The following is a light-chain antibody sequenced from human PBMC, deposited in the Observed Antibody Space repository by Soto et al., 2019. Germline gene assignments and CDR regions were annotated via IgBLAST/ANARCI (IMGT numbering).Light chain of an antibody. Sequence: EIVMTQSPATLSVSPGERATLSCRASESVGSNLAWYQQKPGQAPRLLIYGASTRATGIPARFSGSGSGTEFTLIISSLQSEDSAVYYCQRYNSWLWTFGQGTRLEIK. CDR3: QRYNSWLWT. CDR1: ESVGSN. CDR2: GAS. V-gene: IGKV3-15*01. J-gene: IGKJ5*01.